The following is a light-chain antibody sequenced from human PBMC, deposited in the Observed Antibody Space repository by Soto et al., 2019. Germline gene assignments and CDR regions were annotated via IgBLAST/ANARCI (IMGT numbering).Light chain of an antibody. CDR1: QSVSSY. CDR2: DAS. Sequence: ESVLTQSPATLSLSPGERATLSCRASQSVSSYLAWYQQKPGQAPRLLIYDASNRATGIPARFSGSVSGTYVTLTISSLEPEDFAVYYCQQRSNWLTFGGGTKVEIK. V-gene: IGKV3-11*01. J-gene: IGKJ4*01. CDR3: QQRSNWLT.